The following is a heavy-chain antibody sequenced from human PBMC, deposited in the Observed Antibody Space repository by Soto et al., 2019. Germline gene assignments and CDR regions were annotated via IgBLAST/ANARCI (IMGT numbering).Heavy chain of an antibody. Sequence: GSLRLSCAASGFTFSSYWMHWVRQAPGKGLVWVSRINSDGSSTSYADSVKGRFTISRDNAKNTLYLQMNSLRAEDTAVYYCAIRASYYDSSGYFDYWGQGTPVTVSS. J-gene: IGHJ4*02. V-gene: IGHV3-74*01. CDR3: AIRASYYDSSGYFDY. CDR1: GFTFSSYW. D-gene: IGHD3-22*01. CDR2: INSDGSST.